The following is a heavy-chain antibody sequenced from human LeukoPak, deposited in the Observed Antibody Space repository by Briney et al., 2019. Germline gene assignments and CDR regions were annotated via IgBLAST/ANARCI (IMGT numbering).Heavy chain of an antibody. CDR3: ARDYYDSSENAFDI. V-gene: IGHV4-59*01. J-gene: IGHJ3*02. CDR2: IYYSGST. Sequence: PSETLSLTCTVSGGSISSYYWSWLRQPPGKGLEWIGHIYYSGSTNYNPSLKSRVTISVDTSKNQFSLKLSSVTAADTAVYYCARDYYDSSENAFDIWGQGTMVTVSS. CDR1: GGSISSYY. D-gene: IGHD3-22*01.